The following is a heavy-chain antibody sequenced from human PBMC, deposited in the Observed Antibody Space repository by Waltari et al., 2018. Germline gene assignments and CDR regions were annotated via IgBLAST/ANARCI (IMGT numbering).Heavy chain of an antibody. CDR3: ASGGGRPFDY. V-gene: IGHV3-7*01. CDR1: GFTFSTTW. J-gene: IGHJ4*02. D-gene: IGHD3-16*01. Sequence: EVQLVESGGALVQPGGSVRLSCAASGFTFSTTWRCWVRQTQGKGMEWVANIKPDGSEKYYVDSVKGRFTISRDNAKNSLYLQMNSLRAEDTAVYFCASGGGRPFDYWGQGTLVTVSS. CDR2: IKPDGSEK.